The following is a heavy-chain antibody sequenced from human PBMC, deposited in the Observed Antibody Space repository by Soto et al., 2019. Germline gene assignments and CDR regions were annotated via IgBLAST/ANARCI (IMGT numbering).Heavy chain of an antibody. CDR2: MNAYNGNT. V-gene: IGHV1-18*01. Sequence: QVQLVQSGAEVKKPGASVKVSCKASGYTFTNFGISWVRQAPGQGLEWMGWMNAYNGNTNYAQKFQGRVTMTTDTSTSTSYMEVWMLRCDVTAVDSGARWGTPIDYWGQGTLVTVAS. J-gene: IGHJ4*02. D-gene: IGHD3-16*01. CDR1: GYTFTNFG. CDR3: ARWGTPIDY.